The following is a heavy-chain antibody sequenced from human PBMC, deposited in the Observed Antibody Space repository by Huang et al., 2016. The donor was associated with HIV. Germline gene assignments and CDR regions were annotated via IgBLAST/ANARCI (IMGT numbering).Heavy chain of an antibody. CDR1: GFTVSTNY. Sequence: EVQLVESGGGLIQPGGSLRLSCAASGFTVSTNYMTWVRQAPGKGLEWVSLIYSGGTTYYADSVEGRFTISRDDSENTLYLHMTSLRAGDTAVYYCAKEGDTGAALGYWGQGTLVTVS. CDR3: AKEGDTGAALGY. CDR2: IYSGGTT. J-gene: IGHJ4*02. D-gene: IGHD2-8*02. V-gene: IGHV3-53*01.